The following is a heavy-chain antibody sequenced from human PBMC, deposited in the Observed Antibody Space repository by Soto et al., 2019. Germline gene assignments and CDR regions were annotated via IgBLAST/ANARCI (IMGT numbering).Heavy chain of an antibody. V-gene: IGHV6-1*01. CDR3: ARVEYSSSWGPDYYYGMDV. CDR1: GDSVSSNSAA. Sequence: QTLSLTCVISGDSVSSNSAAWNWIRQSPSRGLEWLGRTYYRSKWYNDYAVSVKSRITINPDTSKNQFSLQLNSVTPEDTAVYYCARVEYSSSWGPDYYYGMDVWGQGTTVTVSS. J-gene: IGHJ6*02. CDR2: TYYRSKWYN. D-gene: IGHD6-13*01.